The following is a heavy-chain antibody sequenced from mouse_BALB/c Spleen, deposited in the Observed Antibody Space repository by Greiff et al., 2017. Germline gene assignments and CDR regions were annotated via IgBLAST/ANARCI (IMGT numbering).Heavy chain of an antibody. CDR1: GYAFSSYW. D-gene: IGHD2-4*01. V-gene: IGHV1-80*01. CDR2: IYPGDGDT. Sequence: LVESGAELVRPGSSVKISCKASGYAFSSYWMNWVKQRPGQGLEWIGQIYPGDGDTNYNGKFKGKATLTADKSSSTAYMQLSSLTSEDSAVYFCARGYDYDEYYAMDYWGQGTSVTVSS. CDR3: ARGYDYDEYYAMDY. J-gene: IGHJ4*01.